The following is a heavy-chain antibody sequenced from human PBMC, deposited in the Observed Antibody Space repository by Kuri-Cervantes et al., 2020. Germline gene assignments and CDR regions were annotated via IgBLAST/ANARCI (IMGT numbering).Heavy chain of an antibody. D-gene: IGHD5-24*01. CDR3: AREIMVGWLQHTYGMDV. Sequence: GESLKISCAASGFTFSSYAMHWVRQAPGKGLEWVAVISYDGSNKYYADSVKGRFTISRDNSKNTLYLQMNSLRAEDTAVYYCAREIMVGWLQHTYGMDVWSQGTTVTVSS. CDR2: ISYDGSNK. V-gene: IGHV3-30-3*01. J-gene: IGHJ6*02. CDR1: GFTFSSYA.